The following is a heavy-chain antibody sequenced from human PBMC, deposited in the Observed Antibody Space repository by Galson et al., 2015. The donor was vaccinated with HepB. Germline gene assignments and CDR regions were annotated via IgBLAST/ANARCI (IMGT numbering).Heavy chain of an antibody. D-gene: IGHD3-9*01. Sequence: SVKVSCKASGYTFTSYAMNWVRQAPGQGLEWMGWINTNTGNPTYAQGFTGRFVFSLDTSVSTAYLQISSLKAEDTAVYYCARESNYDILTGYPQYYYYYGMDVWGQGTTVTVSS. CDR2: INTNTGNP. CDR3: ARESNYDILTGYPQYYYYYGMDV. J-gene: IGHJ6*02. CDR1: GYTFTSYA. V-gene: IGHV7-4-1*02.